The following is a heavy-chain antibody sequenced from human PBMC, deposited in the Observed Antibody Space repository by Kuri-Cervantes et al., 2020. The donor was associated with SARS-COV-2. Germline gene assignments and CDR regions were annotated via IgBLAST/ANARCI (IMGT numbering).Heavy chain of an antibody. V-gene: IGHV4-4*02. CDR1: GGSISSSNW. D-gene: IGHD3-10*01. Sequence: SETLSLTCAVSGGSISSSNWWSWVRQPPGKGLEWIGEIHRTGTTNYNPPLESRVTISVDRSKNQFPLTLRSVTAADTAVYYCAFNYGTGSYFYWGQGTLVTVSS. CDR3: AFNYGTGSYFY. CDR2: IHRTGTT. J-gene: IGHJ4*02.